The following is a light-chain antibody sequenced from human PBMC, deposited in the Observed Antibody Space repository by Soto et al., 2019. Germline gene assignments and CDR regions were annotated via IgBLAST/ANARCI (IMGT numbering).Light chain of an antibody. V-gene: IGKV1-39*01. CDR1: QTVHNY. Sequence: DIQMTQSPSSLSASVGDRVTITCRASQTVHNYLNWYQQKPGKAPKLLTYAASSLERGVPSRFSGSGSGTDFTLTISSLQPEDFATYYCQQTYNTPWTFGQGTKVDI. J-gene: IGKJ1*01. CDR3: QQTYNTPWT. CDR2: AAS.